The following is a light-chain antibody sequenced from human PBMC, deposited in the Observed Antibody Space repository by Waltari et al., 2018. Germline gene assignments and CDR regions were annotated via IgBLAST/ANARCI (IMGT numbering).Light chain of an antibody. V-gene: IGKV3-20*01. Sequence: EIVLTPSPGTLSLSPGERATLSCRASQSVSNSYLAWYQQKPGQAPRLLIYGASSRATGIPDRFSGSGSGTDFTLTISRLEPEDFAVYYCQQYGSSPSLTLGGGTKVEIK. CDR1: QSVSNSY. CDR2: GAS. J-gene: IGKJ4*01. CDR3: QQYGSSPSLT.